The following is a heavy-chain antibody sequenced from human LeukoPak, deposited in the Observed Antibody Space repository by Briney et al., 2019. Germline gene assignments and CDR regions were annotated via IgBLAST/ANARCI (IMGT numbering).Heavy chain of an antibody. CDR3: ARISPREGRNWFDP. CDR2: INPNSGGT. CDR1: GYTFSSYY. V-gene: IGHV1-2*02. Sequence: ASVKVSCKASGYTFSSYYIHWVRQAPGQGLEWMGWINPNSGGTNYAQKFQGRVTMTRDTSISTAYMELSRLRSDDTAVYYCARISPREGRNWFDPWGQGTLVTVSS. D-gene: IGHD1-26*01. J-gene: IGHJ5*02.